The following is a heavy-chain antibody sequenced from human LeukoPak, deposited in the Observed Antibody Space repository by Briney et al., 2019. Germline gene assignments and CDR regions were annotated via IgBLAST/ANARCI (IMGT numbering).Heavy chain of an antibody. V-gene: IGHV3-38-3*01. CDR3: ARDLGPVHSGY. Sequence: GGSLRLSCAASGFTFSSYSMNWVRQAPGKGLEWVSSISGGSTYYADSRKGRFTISRDNSKNTLHLQMNSLRAEDTAVYYCARDLGPVHSGYWGQGTLVTVSS. CDR1: GFTFSSYS. J-gene: IGHJ4*02. CDR2: ISGGST. D-gene: IGHD3-10*01.